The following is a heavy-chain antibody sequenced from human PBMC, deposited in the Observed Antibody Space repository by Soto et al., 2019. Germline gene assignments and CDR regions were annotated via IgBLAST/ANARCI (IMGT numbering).Heavy chain of an antibody. V-gene: IGHV3-30*18. Sequence: GGSLRLSCAASGFTFSTYGMPWVRQAPCKGLEWLAVISKDGSDKYYEDAVRGRFTISRDNSKNTRYLQMDSLRPEDTATYYCAKDGPIGHYWGQGTLVTVSS. CDR3: AKDGPIGHY. J-gene: IGHJ4*02. D-gene: IGHD2-15*01. CDR2: ISKDGSDK. CDR1: GFTFSTYG.